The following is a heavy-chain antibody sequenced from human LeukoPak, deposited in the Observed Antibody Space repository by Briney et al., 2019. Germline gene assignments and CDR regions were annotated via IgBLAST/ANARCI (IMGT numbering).Heavy chain of an antibody. V-gene: IGHV1-46*01. CDR1: GYTFSSNH. Sequence: ASVKVSCKASGYTFSSNHIHWVRQAPGQGLEWMGIINPSGGSATHAQKFQGRVIMTSDTSTSTVYMELSSLRSEDTAVYYCARAGVNYYYYMDVWGKGTTVTISS. CDR2: INPSGGSA. J-gene: IGHJ6*03. D-gene: IGHD3-10*01. CDR3: ARAGVNYYYYMDV.